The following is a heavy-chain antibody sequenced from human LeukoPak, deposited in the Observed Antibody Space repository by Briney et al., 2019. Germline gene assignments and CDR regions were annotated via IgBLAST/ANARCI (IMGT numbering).Heavy chain of an antibody. D-gene: IGHD2-21*01. V-gene: IGHV3-9*01. CDR3: AGRGPQIAGWYFDL. CDR2: ISWNSGSI. J-gene: IGHJ2*01. CDR1: GFTFDDYA. Sequence: PGGSLRLSCAASGFTFDDYAMHWVRQAPGKGLEWVSGISWNSGSIGYADSVKGRFTISRDNAKISLYLQMNSLRAEDTALYYCAGRGPQIAGWYFDLWGRGTLVTVSS.